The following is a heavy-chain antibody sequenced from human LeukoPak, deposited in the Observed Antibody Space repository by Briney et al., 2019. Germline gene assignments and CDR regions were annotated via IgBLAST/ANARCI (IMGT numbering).Heavy chain of an antibody. CDR1: GYSISSGYY. V-gene: IGHV4-38-2*02. J-gene: IGHJ6*03. CDR3: ARYYYYYYYMDV. CDR2: IYHSGST. Sequence: SETLSLTCTGSGYSISSGYYWGWIRQPPGKGLEWTGSIYHSGSTYYNPSLKSRVTISVDTSKNQFSLKLSSVTAADTAVYYCARYYYYYYYMDVWGKGTTVTVSS.